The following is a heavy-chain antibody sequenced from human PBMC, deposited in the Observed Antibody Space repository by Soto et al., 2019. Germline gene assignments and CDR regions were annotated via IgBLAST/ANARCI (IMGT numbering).Heavy chain of an antibody. V-gene: IGHV1-46*01. CDR2: INPASGST. CDR1: GYTFTHYY. Sequence: QVQLVQSGAGVKKPGASVKLSCRTSGYTFTHYYIHWVRQAPGQGLEWLAIINPASGSTNYAQDFQGRVTLTMDTSTTTVYVELSDLRAEDTAIFYCARDLAAGDHWGQGTLVTVSS. J-gene: IGHJ4*02. D-gene: IGHD6-13*01. CDR3: ARDLAAGDH.